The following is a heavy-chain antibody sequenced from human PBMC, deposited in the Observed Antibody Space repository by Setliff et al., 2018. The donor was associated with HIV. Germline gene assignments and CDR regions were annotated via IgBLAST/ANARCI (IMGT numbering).Heavy chain of an antibody. Sequence: SETLSLTYAVSAYSISSGYYWGWIRQPPGKGLEWIGSIYHSGSTYYNPSLKSRVTISVDTSKNQFSLKLSSVTAADTAVYYCARLGRNSNPSGTLNWGQGTLVTVSS. V-gene: IGHV4-38-2*01. CDR2: IYHSGST. D-gene: IGHD1-7*01. J-gene: IGHJ4*02. CDR1: AYSISSGYY. CDR3: ARLGRNSNPSGTLN.